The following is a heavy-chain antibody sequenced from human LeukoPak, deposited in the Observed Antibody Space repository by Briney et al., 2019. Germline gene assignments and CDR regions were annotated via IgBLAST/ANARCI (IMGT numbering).Heavy chain of an antibody. J-gene: IGHJ4*02. D-gene: IGHD3-22*01. V-gene: IGHV3-33*01. CDR1: GFTFSSYG. Sequence: GGSLRLSCAASGFTFSSYGMHWVRQAPGKGLEWVAVIWYDGSNKYYADSVKGRFTISRDNSKNTLYLQMNSLRAEDTAVYYCARAPSGYYFEGYFDYWGQGTLVTVSS. CDR3: ARAPSGYYFEGYFDY. CDR2: IWYDGSNK.